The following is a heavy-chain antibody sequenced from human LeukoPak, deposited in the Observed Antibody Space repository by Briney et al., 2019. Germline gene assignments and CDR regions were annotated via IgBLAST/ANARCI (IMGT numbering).Heavy chain of an antibody. D-gene: IGHD5-24*01. CDR2: ISWNSGSI. J-gene: IGHJ4*02. Sequence: GGSLRLSCAASGFTFSSYWMHWVRQAPGKGLEWVSGISWNSGSIGYADSVKGRFTISRDNAKNSLYLQMNSLRAEDTALYYCAKDLSRDGYNYGNDFDYWGQGTLVTVSS. CDR1: GFTFSSYW. CDR3: AKDLSRDGYNYGNDFDY. V-gene: IGHV3-9*01.